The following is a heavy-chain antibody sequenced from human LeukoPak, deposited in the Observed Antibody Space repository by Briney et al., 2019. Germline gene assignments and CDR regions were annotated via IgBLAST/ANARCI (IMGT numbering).Heavy chain of an antibody. CDR1: GGSISSSSYY. CDR2: IYYSGSP. D-gene: IGHD3-22*01. V-gene: IGHV4-39*01. Sequence: PSETLSLTCTVSGGSISSSSYYWGWIRQPPGKGLAWIGSIYYSGSPYYTPSLQSRVTISVDTSKNQFSLRLSSVTAADTAVYYCARHKEGNSGYFQYWGQGTLVTVSS. CDR3: ARHKEGNSGYFQY. J-gene: IGHJ4*02.